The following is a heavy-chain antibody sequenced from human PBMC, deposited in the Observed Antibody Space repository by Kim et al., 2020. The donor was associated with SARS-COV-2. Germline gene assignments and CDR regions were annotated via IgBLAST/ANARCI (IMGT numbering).Heavy chain of an antibody. Sequence: SVKVSCKASGGTFSSYAISWVRQAPGQGLEWMGGIIPIFGTANYAQKFQGRVTITADESTSTAYMELSSLRSEDTAVYYCARSMVATYYFDYWGQGTLVTVSS. CDR2: IIPIFGTA. CDR3: ARSMVATYYFDY. D-gene: IGHD5-12*01. J-gene: IGHJ4*02. V-gene: IGHV1-69*13. CDR1: GGTFSSYA.